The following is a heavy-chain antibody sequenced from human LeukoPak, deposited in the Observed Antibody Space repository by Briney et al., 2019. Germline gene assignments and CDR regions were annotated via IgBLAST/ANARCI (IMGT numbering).Heavy chain of an antibody. CDR1: GYTFTSYY. J-gene: IGHJ6*03. CDR3: ARGGQWELLYYYYMDV. Sequence: ASVKVSCKASGYTFTSYYMHWVRQAPGQGLEWMGIINPSGGSTSYAQKFQGRVTMTRDTSTSTVYMELSSLRSEDTAVYYCARGGQWELLYYYYMDVWGQGTLVTVSS. V-gene: IGHV1-46*01. D-gene: IGHD1-26*01. CDR2: INPSGGST.